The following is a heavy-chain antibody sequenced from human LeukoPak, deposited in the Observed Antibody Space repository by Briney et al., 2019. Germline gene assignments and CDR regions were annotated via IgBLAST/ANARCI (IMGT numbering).Heavy chain of an antibody. J-gene: IGHJ6*04. Sequence: GGSLRLSCAASGFTFSSDSMNWVRQAPGKGLEWVSSISSSSSYIYYADSVKGRFTISRDNAKNSLYLQMNSLRAEDTAVYYCARNQGDCSGGSCYRWGYYGMDVWGKGTTVTVSS. D-gene: IGHD2-15*01. V-gene: IGHV3-21*01. CDR2: ISSSSSYI. CDR3: ARNQGDCSGGSCYRWGYYGMDV. CDR1: GFTFSSDS.